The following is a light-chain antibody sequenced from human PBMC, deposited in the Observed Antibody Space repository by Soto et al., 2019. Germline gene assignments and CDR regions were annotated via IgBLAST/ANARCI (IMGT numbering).Light chain of an antibody. J-gene: IGKJ2*01. CDR1: QSVSSN. Sequence: EIVMTQSPATLSVSPGDRATLSCRASQSVSSNLAWYQQKPGQAPRLLIYGASTRATGIPARFSGSGSGTACTLTTSSLQSEDFSLYFCQQYNNWPPFTFGQGTKLEIK. CDR3: QQYNNWPPFT. CDR2: GAS. V-gene: IGKV3-15*01.